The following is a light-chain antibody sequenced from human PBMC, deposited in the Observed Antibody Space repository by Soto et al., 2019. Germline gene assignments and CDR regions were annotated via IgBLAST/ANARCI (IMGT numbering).Light chain of an antibody. J-gene: IGKJ4*01. Sequence: DIQMTQSPSSLSASVGDIVTITFRASQSIISYLNWYQQKPGKAPKLLIYDASNLETGVPSRFSGSGSGTDFTFTISSLQPEDIATYYCQQYDNLPLTFGGGTKVDIK. CDR1: QSIISY. CDR2: DAS. V-gene: IGKV1-33*01. CDR3: QQYDNLPLT.